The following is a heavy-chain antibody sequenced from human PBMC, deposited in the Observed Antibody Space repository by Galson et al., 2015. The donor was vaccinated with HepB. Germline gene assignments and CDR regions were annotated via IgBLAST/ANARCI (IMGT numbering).Heavy chain of an antibody. J-gene: IGHJ5*02. Sequence: SLRLSCAASGFTFSSYAMHWVRQAPGKGLEWVAVIWYDGSNKYYADSVKGRFTISRYNSKNTLYLQMNSLRAEDTAVYYCAREGARVGATTWWFDPWGQGTLVTVSS. V-gene: IGHV3-33*08. CDR1: GFTFSSYA. CDR3: AREGARVGATTWWFDP. CDR2: IWYDGSNK. D-gene: IGHD1-26*01.